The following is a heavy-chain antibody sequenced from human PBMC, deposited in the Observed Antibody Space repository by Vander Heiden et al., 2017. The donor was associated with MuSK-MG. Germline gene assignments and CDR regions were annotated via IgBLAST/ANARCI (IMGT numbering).Heavy chain of an antibody. CDR2: ISYDGSNK. D-gene: IGHD6-13*01. Sequence: QVQLVESGGGVVQPGRSLRLSCAASGFTFSSFAIHWVRQAPGKGLEWVALISYDGSNKYYADSVKGRFTISRDNSKNTLYLQMNSLSSDDTAVYYCAKVGSSSSWYGYFQHWGQGTLVTVSS. V-gene: IGHV3-30*18. J-gene: IGHJ1*01. CDR1: GFTFSSFA. CDR3: AKVGSSSSWYGYFQH.